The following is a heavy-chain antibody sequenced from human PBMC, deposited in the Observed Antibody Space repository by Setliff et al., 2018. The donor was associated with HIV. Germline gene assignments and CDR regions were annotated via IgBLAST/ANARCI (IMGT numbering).Heavy chain of an antibody. CDR1: GETFNNFY. J-gene: IGHJ4*02. CDR2: IKPSETT. Sequence: SETLSLTCAVYGETFNNFYWSWIRQAPGKGLEWIGEIKPSETTNNNPSLKSRVTMSVDTYKKQFSLKLSSVTAADTAVYYCARHYYDILTVSKRDNYFDHWGQGALVTVSS. V-gene: IGHV4-34*01. D-gene: IGHD3-9*01. CDR3: ARHYYDILTVSKRDNYFDH.